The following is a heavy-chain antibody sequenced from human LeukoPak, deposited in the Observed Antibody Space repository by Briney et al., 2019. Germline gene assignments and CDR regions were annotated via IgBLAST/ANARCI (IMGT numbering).Heavy chain of an antibody. Sequence: GGSLRLSCAASRFSCNNRPLSWLRRAPGEGLEWVSSISGTGDSTYYADSVKGRFTISRDNSKNTLYLQMNSLRAEDTAVYYCAKMSSVAALDYWGQGTLVTVSS. CDR3: AKMSSVAALDY. V-gene: IGHV3-23*01. D-gene: IGHD6-19*01. CDR2: ISGTGDST. CDR1: RFSCNNRP. J-gene: IGHJ4*02.